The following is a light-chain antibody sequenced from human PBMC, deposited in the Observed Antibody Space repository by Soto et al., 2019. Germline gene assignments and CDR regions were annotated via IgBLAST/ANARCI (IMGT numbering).Light chain of an antibody. CDR2: GAS. V-gene: IGKV3-15*01. Sequence: ETVMTQSPATLSVSPGERATLSGRASQSVTSNLAWYQQKPGQAPRLLIYGASTRATGIPARFSGSGSGTEFTLTISSLQSEDFAVYYCQQYSNWPPWTFGQGTKVDIK. CDR3: QQYSNWPPWT. J-gene: IGKJ1*01. CDR1: QSVTSN.